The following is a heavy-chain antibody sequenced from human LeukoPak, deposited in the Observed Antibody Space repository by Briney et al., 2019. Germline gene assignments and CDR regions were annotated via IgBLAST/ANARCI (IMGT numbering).Heavy chain of an antibody. CDR3: ARIAVGATKWDAFDI. CDR1: GYTFTGYY. Sequence: ASVKVSCKASGYTFTGYYMHWVRQAPGQGLEWMGWINPNSGGTNYAQKFQGRVTMTRDTSISTAYMDLSRLRSDDTAVYYCARIAVGATKWDAFDIWGQGTMVTVSS. CDR2: INPNSGGT. V-gene: IGHV1-2*02. J-gene: IGHJ3*02. D-gene: IGHD1-26*01.